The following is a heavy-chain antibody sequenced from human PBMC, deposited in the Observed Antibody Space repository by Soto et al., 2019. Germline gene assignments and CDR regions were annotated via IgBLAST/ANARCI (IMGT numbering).Heavy chain of an antibody. CDR3: VTDTNWQGH. D-gene: IGHD2-8*01. CDR2: IKYDGSEE. J-gene: IGHJ4*02. CDR1: GFSFSSVW. V-gene: IGHV3-7*01. Sequence: GGSLRLSCVVSGFSFSSVWMTWVRQAPGKGLECVANIKYDGSEEYYVDSVKGRFTISRDNAKNSLYLQMNSLRDEDSAVYYCVTDTNWQGHWGQGTLVTVSS.